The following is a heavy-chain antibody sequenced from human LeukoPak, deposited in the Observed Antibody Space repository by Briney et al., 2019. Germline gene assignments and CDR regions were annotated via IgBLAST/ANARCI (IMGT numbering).Heavy chain of an antibody. CDR2: ISRTASSI. Sequence: GGSLRLSCAASGFTFSSYELNWVRRAPGKGLEWVSYISRTASSIYYADAVKGRFTISRDNAKNSLYLQMSSLRVEDTAVYYCARDRCTSTSCSLDYWGQGTLVTVSS. CDR3: ARDRCTSTSCSLDY. V-gene: IGHV3-48*03. D-gene: IGHD2-2*01. J-gene: IGHJ4*02. CDR1: GFTFSSYE.